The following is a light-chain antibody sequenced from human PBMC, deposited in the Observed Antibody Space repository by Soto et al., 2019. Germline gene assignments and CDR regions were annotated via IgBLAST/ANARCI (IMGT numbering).Light chain of an antibody. J-gene: IGLJ2*01. Sequence: QYALTQPASVSGSPGQSITISCTGTSSDVGDYKYVSWYQQHPGKAPKLMIYEVSNRPSGVSNRFSGSKSGNTASLTISGLQAEDEADYYCSSYTSSNTLFGGGTKLTVL. CDR3: SSYTSSNTL. CDR2: EVS. CDR1: SSDVGDYKY. V-gene: IGLV2-14*01.